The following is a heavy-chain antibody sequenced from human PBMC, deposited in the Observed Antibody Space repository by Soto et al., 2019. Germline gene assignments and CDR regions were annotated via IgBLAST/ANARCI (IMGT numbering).Heavy chain of an antibody. Sequence: SVKVSCKASGGTFSSYAISWVRQAPGQGLEWMGGIIPIFGTASYAQKFQGRVTITADESTSTAYMELSSLRSEDTAVYYCARGGYGSGSYYNGYFDYWGQGTLVTVS. CDR1: GGTFSSYA. CDR2: IIPIFGTA. CDR3: ARGGYGSGSYYNGYFDY. D-gene: IGHD3-10*01. V-gene: IGHV1-69*13. J-gene: IGHJ4*02.